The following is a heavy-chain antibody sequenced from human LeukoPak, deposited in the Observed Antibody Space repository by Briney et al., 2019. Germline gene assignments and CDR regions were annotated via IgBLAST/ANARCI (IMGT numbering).Heavy chain of an antibody. J-gene: IGHJ4*02. V-gene: IGHV3-23*01. CDR3: ATLVPAASKLDY. Sequence: GGALRLSCAVSGFTFSSYPMTWVRQAPGKGLEWVSAISGDGQSTYYSASVKGRFTISRDNSKNTLYLQMSSLRAEDTAKYYCATLVPAASKLDYWGQGTLVTVSS. CDR1: GFTFSSYP. CDR2: ISGDGQST. D-gene: IGHD2-2*01.